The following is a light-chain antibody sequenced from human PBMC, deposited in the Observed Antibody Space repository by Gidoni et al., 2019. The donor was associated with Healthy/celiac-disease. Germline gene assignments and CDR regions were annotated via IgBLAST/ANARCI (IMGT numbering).Light chain of an antibody. CDR2: GAS. V-gene: IGKV3-20*01. J-gene: IGKJ1*01. Sequence: EIVLTQSPGTLSLSPGERATRSCRASQSVSSSYLAWYQQKPGQAPRLLIYGASSRATGIPDRFSGSGSGTDFTLTISRLEPEDFAVYYCQQYGSSPLTFGQGTKVEIK. CDR1: QSVSSSY. CDR3: QQYGSSPLT.